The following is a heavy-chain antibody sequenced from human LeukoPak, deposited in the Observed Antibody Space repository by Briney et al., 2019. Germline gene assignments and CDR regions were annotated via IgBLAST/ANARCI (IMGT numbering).Heavy chain of an antibody. J-gene: IGHJ4*02. Sequence: GGSLRLSCAVSGFTFSSYAMSWVRQAPGKGLEWVSAISGSGGSTYYADSVKGRYTISRDNSKNTLYLQMNSLRAEDTAVYYCAKYFDRIPYYFDYWGQGTLVTVSS. CDR2: ISGSGGST. V-gene: IGHV3-23*01. CDR3: AKYFDRIPYYFDY. CDR1: GFTFSSYA. D-gene: IGHD3-22*01.